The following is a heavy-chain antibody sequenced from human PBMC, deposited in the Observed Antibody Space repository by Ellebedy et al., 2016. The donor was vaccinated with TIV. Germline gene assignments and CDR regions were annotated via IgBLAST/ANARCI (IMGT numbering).Heavy chain of an antibody. D-gene: IGHD3-10*01. CDR3: ARETLVRGYGMDV. Sequence: GGSLRLXXAASGFTFSTSDMHWVRQATGKRLEWVSAIGLASDTYYPDSVKGRFTISREDAENSLYLQMNSLRAEDTAVYFCARETLVRGYGMDVWGQGTTVTVSS. J-gene: IGHJ6*02. CDR1: GFTFSTSD. CDR2: IGLASDT. V-gene: IGHV3-13*01.